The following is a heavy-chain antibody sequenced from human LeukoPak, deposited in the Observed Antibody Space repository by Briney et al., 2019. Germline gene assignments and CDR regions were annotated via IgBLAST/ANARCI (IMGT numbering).Heavy chain of an antibody. V-gene: IGHV4-38-2*02. CDR2: VYHSGSA. Sequence: SETLSLTRTVSGYSISSGYYWGWIRLPPGKGLEWIGSVYHSGSAYYNPSLKSRVTISVDTSKNQFSLKLSSVTAADTAVYYCARLVSGSYFDYWGQGTLVTVSS. CDR1: GYSISSGYY. J-gene: IGHJ4*02. D-gene: IGHD1-26*01. CDR3: ARLVSGSYFDY.